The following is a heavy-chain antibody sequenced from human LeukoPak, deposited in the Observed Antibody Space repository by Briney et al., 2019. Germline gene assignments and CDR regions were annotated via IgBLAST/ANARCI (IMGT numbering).Heavy chain of an antibody. CDR2: ISSSSSYI. Sequence: GGSLSPSCAASGFTFSSYSMNWVRQAPGKGLEWVSSISSSSSYIYYADSVKGRFTISRDNAKNSLYLQMNSLRAEDTALYYCAKDMKSSGYLRGAFDIWGQGTMVTVSS. CDR1: GFTFSSYS. J-gene: IGHJ3*02. CDR3: AKDMKSSGYLRGAFDI. D-gene: IGHD3-22*01. V-gene: IGHV3-21*04.